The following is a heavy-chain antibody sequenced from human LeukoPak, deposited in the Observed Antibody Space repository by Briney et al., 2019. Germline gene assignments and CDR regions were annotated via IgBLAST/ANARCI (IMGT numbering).Heavy chain of an antibody. CDR2: IYSGGST. CDR1: GFTVSSNY. CDR3: ASTLAVAGDYYFDY. Sequence: PGGSLRLSCAASGFTVSSNYMSWVRQAPGKGLEWVSVIYSGGSTYYADSVKGRFTISRDNSKNTLYLQMNSLRAGDTAVYYCASTLAVAGDYYFDYWGQGTLVTVSS. D-gene: IGHD6-19*01. V-gene: IGHV3-66*01. J-gene: IGHJ4*02.